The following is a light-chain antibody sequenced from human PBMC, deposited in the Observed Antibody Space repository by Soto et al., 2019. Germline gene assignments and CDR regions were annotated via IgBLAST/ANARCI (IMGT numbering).Light chain of an antibody. J-gene: IGKJ3*01. V-gene: IGKV4-1*01. CDR3: QQYLYSPLN. CDR2: WAS. CDR1: QSVLYSSNTKNY. Sequence: DIVMTQSPDSLAVSLGERATINCKSGQSVLYSSNTKNYLAWYQQKPGQPPKLLIYWASTRESGVPDRFSGSGSGTDFTLTISSLQAEDVAVYYCQQYLYSPLNFGPGPKVDIK.